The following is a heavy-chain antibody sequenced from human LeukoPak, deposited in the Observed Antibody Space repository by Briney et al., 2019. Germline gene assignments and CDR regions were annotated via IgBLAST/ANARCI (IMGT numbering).Heavy chain of an antibody. CDR3: ARVRWELERPGSNWFDP. J-gene: IGHJ5*02. Sequence: PSETLSLTYTVSGGSISSSSYYWGWIRQPPGKGLEWIGSIYYSGSTYYNPSLKSRVTISVDKSKNQFSLKLSSVTAADTAVYYCARVRWELERPGSNWFDPWGQGTLVTVSS. CDR1: GGSISSSSYY. CDR2: IYYSGST. V-gene: IGHV4-39*07. D-gene: IGHD1-1*01.